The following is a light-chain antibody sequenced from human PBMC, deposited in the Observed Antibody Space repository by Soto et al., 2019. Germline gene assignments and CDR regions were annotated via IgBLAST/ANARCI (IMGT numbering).Light chain of an antibody. Sequence: EIVLTQSPGTLSLYPGERATLSCRASQRFNSAYLAWYQHKPGQPPRLLIYASSNRAAGIPDRFSGSASATDFTLTISRLEPEDSAVYYCHHYVDSPWGLGQGTKVEIK. CDR1: QRFNSAY. CDR3: HHYVDSPWG. CDR2: ASS. V-gene: IGKV3-20*01. J-gene: IGKJ1*01.